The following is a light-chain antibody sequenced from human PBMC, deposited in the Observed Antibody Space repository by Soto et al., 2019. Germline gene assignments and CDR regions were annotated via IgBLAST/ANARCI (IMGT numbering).Light chain of an antibody. J-gene: IGLJ1*01. CDR3: SSSAGSNNLGV. CDR2: EVN. V-gene: IGLV2-8*01. Sequence: QSALTQPPSASGSPGQSVTISCVGTSSDVVGYDYVSWYQQHTGKAPKLIIYEVNKRPSGVPDRFSGSKSGNTASLTVSGLQAEDDGEYYCSSSAGSNNLGVFGTGTKVTVL. CDR1: SSDVVGYDY.